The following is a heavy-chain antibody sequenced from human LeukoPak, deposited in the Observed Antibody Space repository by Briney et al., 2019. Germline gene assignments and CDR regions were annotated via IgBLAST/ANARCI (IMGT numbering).Heavy chain of an antibody. D-gene: IGHD3-3*01. V-gene: IGHV4-34*01. Sequence: KPSETLSLTRAVYGGSFSGYYWSWIRQPPGKGLEWIGEINHSGSTNYNPSLKSRVTISVDTSKNQFSLKLSSVTAADTAVYYCARARSYYDFWSGYYTGIGYGMDVWGQGTTVTVSS. CDR1: GGSFSGYY. CDR3: ARARSYYDFWSGYYTGIGYGMDV. CDR2: INHSGST. J-gene: IGHJ6*02.